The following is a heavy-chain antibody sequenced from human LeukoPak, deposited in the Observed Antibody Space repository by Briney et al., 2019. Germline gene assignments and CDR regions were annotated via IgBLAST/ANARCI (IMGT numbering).Heavy chain of an antibody. D-gene: IGHD2-15*01. Sequence: VASLKVSCKAPGYTFTSYGISSVRQAPGQGLEWMGWISAYNGNTNYAQKLQGRVTMTTETSTSTAYMELRSLRSDDTAVYYCARGCSGGSCSFDYWGQGTLVTVSS. CDR1: GYTFTSYG. J-gene: IGHJ4*02. CDR3: ARGCSGGSCSFDY. V-gene: IGHV1-18*04. CDR2: ISAYNGNT.